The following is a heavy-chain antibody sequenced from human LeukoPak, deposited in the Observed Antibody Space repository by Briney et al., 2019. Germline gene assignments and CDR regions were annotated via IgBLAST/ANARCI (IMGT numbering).Heavy chain of an antibody. CDR2: INPEGAST. CDR3: ARGTAITAGIDF. D-gene: IGHD6-19*01. V-gene: IGHV3-74*01. CDR1: GFAFSTYW. J-gene: IGHJ4*02. Sequence: PGGSLRLSCTASGFAFSTYWMFWVRQAPGKGLVWVSQINPEGASTTYGAPAKGRFTASRDNAKNALHLQMNSLRVDDTAVCYCARGTAITAGIDFWGQGTLVTVSS.